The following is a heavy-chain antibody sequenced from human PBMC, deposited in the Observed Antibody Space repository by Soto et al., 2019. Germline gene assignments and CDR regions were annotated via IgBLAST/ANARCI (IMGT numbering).Heavy chain of an antibody. Sequence: SETLSLTCSVSGGSISSYYWSWIRQPPGKGLEWIGYIYYSGSTNYNPSLKSRVTISVDTSKNQFSLKLSSVTAADTAVYYCARVDPYYDILTGYYPAFDYWGQATLVTVSS. V-gene: IGHV4-59*01. CDR1: GGSISSYY. CDR3: ARVDPYYDILTGYYPAFDY. CDR2: IYYSGST. J-gene: IGHJ4*02. D-gene: IGHD3-9*01.